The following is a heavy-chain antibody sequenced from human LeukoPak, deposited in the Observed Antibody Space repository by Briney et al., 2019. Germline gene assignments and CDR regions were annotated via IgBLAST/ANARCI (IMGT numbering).Heavy chain of an antibody. V-gene: IGHV4-39*01. J-gene: IGHJ4*02. CDR1: GGSISSSSYH. D-gene: IGHD3-10*01. CDR2: IYDSGTT. Sequence: SETLSLTCTVSGGSISSSSYHWGWIRQPPGKGLEWIGSIYDSGTTYYNPSLKSRVTISVDTSKNQFSLKLSSVTAADTAVYYCATYIGADGFFDYWGQGTLVTVSS. CDR3: ATYIGADGFFDY.